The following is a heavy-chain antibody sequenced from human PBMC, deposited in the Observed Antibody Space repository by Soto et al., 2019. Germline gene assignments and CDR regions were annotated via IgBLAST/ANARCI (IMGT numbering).Heavy chain of an antibody. CDR1: GFTFSSYA. V-gene: IGHV3-64D*09. CDR2: IRYNGGST. J-gene: IGHJ4*02. Sequence: GGSLRLSCSASGFTFSSYAMHWVRQAPGKGLEYVSAIRYNGGSTYYADSVKGRFTISRDNSKNTLYLQMSSLRAEDTAVYYCVKGLKWEFPLDYWGQGTLVTVSS. CDR3: VKGLKWEFPLDY. D-gene: IGHD1-26*01.